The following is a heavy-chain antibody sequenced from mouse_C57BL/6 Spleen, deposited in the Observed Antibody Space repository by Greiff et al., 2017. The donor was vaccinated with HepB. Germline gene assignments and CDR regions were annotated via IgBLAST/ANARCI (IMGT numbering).Heavy chain of an antibody. Sequence: QVQLQQSGPELVKPGASVKISCKASGYAFSSSWMNWVKQRPGKGLEWIGRIYPGDGDTNYNGKFKGKATLTADKSSSPAYMQLSSLTSEDSAVYFCARHYYGSSPYYFDYWGQGTTLTVSS. CDR2: IYPGDGDT. CDR1: GYAFSSSW. V-gene: IGHV1-82*01. CDR3: ARHYYGSSPYYFDY. J-gene: IGHJ2*01. D-gene: IGHD1-1*01.